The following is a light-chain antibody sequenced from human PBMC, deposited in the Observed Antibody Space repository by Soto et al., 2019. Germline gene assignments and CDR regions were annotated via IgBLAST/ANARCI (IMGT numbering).Light chain of an antibody. CDR1: QGISSY. V-gene: IGKV1-9*01. Sequence: IQLTRSASFLSASVGDRVTLTCRASQGISSYLAWYQQKPGKAPKLLIYAASTLQSGVPSRFSGSGSGTDFTFTISSLQPEDIATYYCQQYDNLPITFGQGTRLEIK. CDR2: AAS. J-gene: IGKJ5*01. CDR3: QQYDNLPIT.